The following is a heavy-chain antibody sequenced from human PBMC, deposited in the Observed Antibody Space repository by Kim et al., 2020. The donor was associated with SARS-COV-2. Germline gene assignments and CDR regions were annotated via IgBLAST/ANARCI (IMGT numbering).Heavy chain of an antibody. CDR3: AKGKPAGYSSGWYDY. Sequence: GGSLRLSCAASGFTFSSYGMHWVRQAPGKGLEWVAVIWYDGSNKYYADSVKGRFTISRDNSKNTLYLQMNSLRAEDTAVYYCAKGKPAGYSSGWYDYWGQGTLVTVSS. D-gene: IGHD6-19*01. J-gene: IGHJ5*01. CDR1: GFTFSSYG. CDR2: IWYDGSNK. V-gene: IGHV3-33*06.